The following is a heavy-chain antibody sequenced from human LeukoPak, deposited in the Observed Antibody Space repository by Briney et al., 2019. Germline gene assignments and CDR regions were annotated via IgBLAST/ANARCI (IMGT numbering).Heavy chain of an antibody. D-gene: IGHD3-10*01. CDR3: AKNYESGRGVPYGMDV. CDR1: GITFSSYA. CDR2: ISYSGGST. V-gene: IGHV3-23*01. Sequence: GGSLRLSCAASGITFSSYAMSWVRQAPGKGLEWVSAISYSGGSTHYADSVKGRFTISRDNSKNTLYLQMSSLRGEDTAVYYCAKNYESGRGVPYGMDVWGQGTTVTVSS. J-gene: IGHJ6*02.